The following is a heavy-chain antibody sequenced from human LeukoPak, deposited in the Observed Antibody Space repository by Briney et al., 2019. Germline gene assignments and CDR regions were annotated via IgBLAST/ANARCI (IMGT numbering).Heavy chain of an antibody. CDR3: ARDGYLGSSVFDY. D-gene: IGHD3-16*01. J-gene: IGHJ4*02. CDR2: ISSSSSYI. CDR1: GFTFSSYS. Sequence: PGGSLRLSCAASGFTFSSYSMNWVRQAPGKGLEWVSSISSSSSYIYYADSVKGRFIISRDNAKNSLYLQMNSLRAEDTAVYYCARDGYLGSSVFDYWGQGTLVTVSS. V-gene: IGHV3-21*04.